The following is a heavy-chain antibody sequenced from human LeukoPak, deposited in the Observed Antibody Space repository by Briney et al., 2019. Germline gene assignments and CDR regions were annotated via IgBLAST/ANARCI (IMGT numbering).Heavy chain of an antibody. Sequence: SLKVSCKASRGTFSSYAISWVRQAPGQGLEWMGRIIPIFGIANYAQKFQGRVTITADKSTSTAYMELSSLISEDTAVYYCARAYYYGSGSYARSYYFDYWGQGTLVTVSS. CDR3: ARAYYYGSGSYARSYYFDY. CDR1: RGTFSSYA. CDR2: IIPIFGIA. J-gene: IGHJ4*02. D-gene: IGHD3-10*01. V-gene: IGHV1-69*04.